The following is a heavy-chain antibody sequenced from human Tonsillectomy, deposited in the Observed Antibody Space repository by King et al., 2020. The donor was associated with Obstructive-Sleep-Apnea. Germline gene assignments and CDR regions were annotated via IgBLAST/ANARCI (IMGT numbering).Heavy chain of an antibody. V-gene: IGHV3-23*04. CDR2: MIGSGGST. J-gene: IGHJ6*02. CDR3: AALRQYYDFWSGYYSGMDV. CDR1: GFTFSSYA. Sequence: VQLVESGGGLVQPWGSLRLSCAASGFTFSSYAMSWVSQAPGKGLEWVSAMIGSGGSTYYSDSVKGRFTISRDNSKNTLYLQMNSLRAEDTAVYYCAALRQYYDFWSGYYSGMDVWGQGTTVTVSS. D-gene: IGHD3-3*01.